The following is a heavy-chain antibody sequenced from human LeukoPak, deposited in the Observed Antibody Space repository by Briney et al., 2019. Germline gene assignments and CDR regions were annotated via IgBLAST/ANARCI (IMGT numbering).Heavy chain of an antibody. CDR1: GASVTMGSYY. CDR2: FHFSGST. V-gene: IGHV4-39*01. J-gene: IGHJ4*02. CDR3: ARPFQDYDKGTFFYFFDF. Sequence: SETLSLTCSVSGASVTMGSYYWAWIRQPPGKGLGWIVTFHFSGSTYYNPSLKSRVTISVDTSKNSVSLMLRSVTAADTAVYFCARPFQDYDKGTFFYFFDFWGQGILVTVSS. D-gene: IGHD3-22*01.